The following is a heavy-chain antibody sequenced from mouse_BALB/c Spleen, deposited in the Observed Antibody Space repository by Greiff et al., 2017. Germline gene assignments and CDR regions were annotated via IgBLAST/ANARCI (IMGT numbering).Heavy chain of an antibody. CDR1: GFTFSSFG. J-gene: IGHJ4*01. Sequence: EVKLMESGGGLVQPGGSRKLSCAASGFTFSSFGMHWVRQAPEKGLEWVAYISSGSSTIYYADTVKGRFTISRDNPKNTLFLQMTSLRSEDTAMYYCARGVITTDAMDYWGQGTSVTVSS. CDR3: ARGVITTDAMDY. V-gene: IGHV5-17*02. D-gene: IGHD2-4*01. CDR2: ISSGSSTI.